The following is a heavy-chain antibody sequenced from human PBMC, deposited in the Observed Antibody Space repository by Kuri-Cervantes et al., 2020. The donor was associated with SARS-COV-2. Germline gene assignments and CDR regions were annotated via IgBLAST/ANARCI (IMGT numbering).Heavy chain of an antibody. CDR2: IYPSDSDT. Sequence: GESLKISCKGSGYSFTSYWIGWVRQMPGKGLEWMGIIYPSDSDTRYSPSFQGQVTISADKSISTAYLQWSSLKASDTAMYYCARRSRPYGDDDAFDIWGQGTMVTVSS. J-gene: IGHJ3*02. CDR1: GYSFTSYW. D-gene: IGHD4-17*01. V-gene: IGHV5-51*01. CDR3: ARRSRPYGDDDAFDI.